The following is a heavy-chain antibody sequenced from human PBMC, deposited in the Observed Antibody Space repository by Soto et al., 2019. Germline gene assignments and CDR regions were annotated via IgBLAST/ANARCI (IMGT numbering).Heavy chain of an antibody. CDR1: GGSISNNNYY. CDR2: IYYSGST. D-gene: IGHD5-12*01. V-gene: IGHV4-39*01. Sequence: QLQLQESGPGLVKPSETLSLTCTVSGGSISNNNYYWDFIRQPPGKGLEWIGSIYYSGSTYSDPSLKSRVTISVDTSKNQFSLKLSSVTAADTAVYYCASHPVDIMSTQRQAPDYWGQGTLVTVSS. J-gene: IGHJ4*02. CDR3: ASHPVDIMSTQRQAPDY.